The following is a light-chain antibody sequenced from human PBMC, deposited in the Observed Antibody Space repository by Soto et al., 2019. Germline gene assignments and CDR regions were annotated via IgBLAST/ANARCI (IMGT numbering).Light chain of an antibody. J-gene: IGLJ2*01. CDR1: TSNIWADYE. V-gene: IGLV1-40*01. CDR2: NNT. Sequence: QSVLTQPPSLFGAPGQRAPTSCTGSTSNIWADYEEYWYQQFPGTAPKLLISNNTNRPSGVPDRFSGSRSGTSASLAITGLQSEDEADYYCQSFDSSLTGPIFGVGTKLTVL. CDR3: QSFDSSLTGPI.